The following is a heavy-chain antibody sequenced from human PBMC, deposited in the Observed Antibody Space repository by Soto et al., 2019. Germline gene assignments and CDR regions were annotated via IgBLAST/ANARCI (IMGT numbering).Heavy chain of an antibody. CDR2: ISGSGGST. CDR3: AKGARNYYDSSGYYYGGYYYGMDV. V-gene: IGHV3-23*01. Sequence: PSETLSLSCAASGFTFSSYAMSWVRQAPGKGLEWVSAISGSGGSTYYADSVKGRFTISRDNSKNTLYLQMNSLRAEDTAVYYCAKGARNYYDSSGYYYGGYYYGMDVWGQGTTVT. D-gene: IGHD3-22*01. CDR1: GFTFSSYA. J-gene: IGHJ6*02.